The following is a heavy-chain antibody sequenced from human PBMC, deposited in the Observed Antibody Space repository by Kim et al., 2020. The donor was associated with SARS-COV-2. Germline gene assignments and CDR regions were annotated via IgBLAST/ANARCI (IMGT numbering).Heavy chain of an antibody. Sequence: GGSLRLSCAASGFTFSSYSMNWVRQAPGKGLEWVSYISSSSSTIYYADSVKGRFTISRDNAKNSLYLQMNSLRDEDTAVYYCARDRSSSWYREGMYYFDYWGQGTLVTVSS. CDR2: ISSSSSTI. CDR3: ARDRSSSWYREGMYYFDY. V-gene: IGHV3-48*02. J-gene: IGHJ4*02. D-gene: IGHD6-13*01. CDR1: GFTFSSYS.